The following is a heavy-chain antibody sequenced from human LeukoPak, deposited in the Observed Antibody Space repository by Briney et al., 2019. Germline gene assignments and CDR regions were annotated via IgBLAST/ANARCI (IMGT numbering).Heavy chain of an antibody. CDR1: GGSISRGGYY. D-gene: IGHD6-13*01. CDR3: ARDQQQLGGFDC. J-gene: IGHJ4*02. Sequence: PSQTLSLICTVSGGSISRGGYYWSWVRQHPGKGLEWSGYIYYSGSTYYNPSLKSRVTISVATSKNQFSLKLSSVTAADTAVYYCARDQQQLGGFDCWGQGTLVTVSS. CDR2: IYYSGST. V-gene: IGHV4-31*03.